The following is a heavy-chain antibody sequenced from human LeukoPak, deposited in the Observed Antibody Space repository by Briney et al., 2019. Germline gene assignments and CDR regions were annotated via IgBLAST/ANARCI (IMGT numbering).Heavy chain of an antibody. Sequence: SETLSLTCTVSGYSITSGYYWGWIRQPPGKGLEWIGSIYHSGSTYYNPSLKSRVTISVDTSKNQFSLKLSSVTAADTAVYYCARSLYYYGSDSFDIWGQGTMVTVSS. D-gene: IGHD3-10*01. CDR3: ARSLYYYGSDSFDI. CDR1: GYSITSGYY. V-gene: IGHV4-38-2*02. CDR2: IYHSGST. J-gene: IGHJ3*02.